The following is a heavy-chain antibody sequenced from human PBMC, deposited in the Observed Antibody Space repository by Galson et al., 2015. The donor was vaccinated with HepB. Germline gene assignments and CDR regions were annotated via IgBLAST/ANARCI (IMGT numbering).Heavy chain of an antibody. Sequence: SVKVSCKGSGYTFTAYGLNWVRQAPGQGLEWMGWISGHSGDTHYEQKFQGRVSMTTDTSTNTAFLELRSLRIDDTAIYYCARDHRASRTYDYAFYYMDVWGEGTTVTVSS. J-gene: IGHJ6*03. D-gene: IGHD1-14*01. V-gene: IGHV1-18*01. CDR3: ARDHRASRTYDYAFYYMDV. CDR1: GYTFTAYG. CDR2: ISGHSGDT.